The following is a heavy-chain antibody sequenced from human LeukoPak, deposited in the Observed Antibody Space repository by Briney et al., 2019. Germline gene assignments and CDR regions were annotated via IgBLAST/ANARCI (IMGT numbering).Heavy chain of an antibody. D-gene: IGHD2-8*01. V-gene: IGHV3-21*01. CDR2: ISSSSIYI. Sequence: PGGSLRLSCAASGFTFSSYSVNWVRQAPGKGLEWVSSISSSSIYIYYVDSVKGRFTISRDNAKNSLYLQMNSLRAEDTAVYYCARQPAYCANGVCSYFDYWGQGILVTVSS. J-gene: IGHJ4*02. CDR3: ARQPAYCANGVCSYFDY. CDR1: GFTFSSYS.